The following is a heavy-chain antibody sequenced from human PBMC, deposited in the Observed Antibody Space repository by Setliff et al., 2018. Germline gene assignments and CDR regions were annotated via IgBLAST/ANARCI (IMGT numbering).Heavy chain of an antibody. CDR2: ISGNGDTT. V-gene: IGHV3-23*01. CDR1: GFTFSNYA. CDR3: AKDDQIRGHNLDY. Sequence: LRLSCAASGFTFSNYAMNWVRQAPGKGLEWVSVISGNGDTTYYADSVKGRFTISRDNSRNTLYLQMNSLRAEDTAVYYCAKDDQIRGHNLDYWGQGTLVTVSS. D-gene: IGHD3-10*01. J-gene: IGHJ4*02.